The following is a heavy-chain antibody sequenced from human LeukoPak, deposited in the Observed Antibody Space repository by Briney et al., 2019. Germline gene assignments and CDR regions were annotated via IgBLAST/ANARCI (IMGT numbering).Heavy chain of an antibody. V-gene: IGHV1-18*01. J-gene: IGHJ4*02. CDR3: ARDVNYAFDY. CDR2: ISANSGNT. Sequence: GASVKVSCKPSGYSFTRNGISWVRQAPGQGLEWMAWISANSGNTNYAQNFQDRVTLTTDTSTSTAYMELRSLRSDDTAVYYCARDVNYAFDYWDQGTLVTVSS. CDR1: GYSFTRNG. D-gene: IGHD3-16*01.